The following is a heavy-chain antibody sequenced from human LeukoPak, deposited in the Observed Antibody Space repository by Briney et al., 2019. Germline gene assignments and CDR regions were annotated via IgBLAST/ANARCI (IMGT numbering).Heavy chain of an antibody. CDR3: AREGAVTATGAFDI. Sequence: PGGSLRLSCAASGFTFSSYGMHWVRQAPGKGLEWVAFIRYDGSNKYYADSVKGRFTISRDNSKNTLYLQMNSLRAEDTAVYYCAREGAVTATGAFDIWGQGTMVTVSS. D-gene: IGHD2-21*02. CDR1: GFTFSSYG. V-gene: IGHV3-30*02. CDR2: IRYDGSNK. J-gene: IGHJ3*02.